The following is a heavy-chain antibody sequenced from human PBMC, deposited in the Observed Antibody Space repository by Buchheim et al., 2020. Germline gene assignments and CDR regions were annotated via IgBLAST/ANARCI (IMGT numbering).Heavy chain of an antibody. CDR3: AKDRGSNYYYGMDV. D-gene: IGHD3-16*01. CDR2: ISYDGSNK. CDR1: GFTFSSYG. J-gene: IGHJ6*02. V-gene: IGHV3-30*18. Sequence: QVQLVESGGGLVQPGRSLRLSCAASGFTFSSYGMHWVRQAPGKGLEWVAVISYDGSNKYYADSVKGRFTISRDNSKNTLYLTVNSLRAEDTAVYYCAKDRGSNYYYGMDVWGQGTT.